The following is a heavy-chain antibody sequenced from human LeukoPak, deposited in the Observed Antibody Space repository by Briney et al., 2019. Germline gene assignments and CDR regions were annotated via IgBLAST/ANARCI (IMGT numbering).Heavy chain of an antibody. Sequence: ASVKVYCKASGYTFTSYDINWVRQATGQGLEWMGWMNPNSGNTGYAQKFQGRVTMTRNTSISTAYMELSSLRSEDTAVYYCARGGPYSSGSAGGGWGQGTLVTVSS. CDR3: ARGGPYSSGSAGGG. V-gene: IGHV1-8*01. J-gene: IGHJ4*02. CDR2: MNPNSGNT. CDR1: GYTFTSYD. D-gene: IGHD6-19*01.